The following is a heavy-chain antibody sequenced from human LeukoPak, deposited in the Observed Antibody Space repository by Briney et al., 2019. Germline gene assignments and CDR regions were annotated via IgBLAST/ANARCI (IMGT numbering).Heavy chain of an antibody. D-gene: IGHD5/OR15-5a*01. CDR1: GGSISSYY. CDR2: LHSSGST. V-gene: IGHV4-4*07. J-gene: IGHJ4*02. Sequence: SETLSLTCTVSGGSISSYYWNWIRQPAGKGLEWIGRLHSSGSTNYSPSLKSRVTLSLDTSKNQFSLNLSSATAADTAVYYCARKSLRQNYFDYWGQGILVTVSS. CDR3: ARKSLRQNYFDY.